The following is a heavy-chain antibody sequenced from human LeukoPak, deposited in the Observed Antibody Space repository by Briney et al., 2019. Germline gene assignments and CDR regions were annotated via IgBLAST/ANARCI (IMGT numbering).Heavy chain of an antibody. J-gene: IGHJ2*01. D-gene: IGHD2-8*02. V-gene: IGHV3-7*01. CDR2: IKHDGLEK. CDR1: RFTFSRYW. Sequence: GGSLRLSCAASRFTFSRYWMSWVRQAPGKGLEWVANIKHDGLEKYSVDSVKGRFTISRDNAKNSLYLQMNSLRAEDTAVYYCARDDSTGSHYFDLWGRGTLVTVSS. CDR3: ARDDSTGSHYFDL.